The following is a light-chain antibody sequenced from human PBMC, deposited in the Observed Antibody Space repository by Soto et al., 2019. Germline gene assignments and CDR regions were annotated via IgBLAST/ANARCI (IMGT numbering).Light chain of an antibody. CDR1: QSVSTN. J-gene: IGKJ2*01. CDR3: QQYHNWPPYS. CDR2: GAS. Sequence: EIVMTQSPATLSVSPGERATLSCRASQSVSTNLAWYQQKPGQAPRLIMYGASTRATGIPAGFSGSGSGTEFTLPISSLQSEDFAVYYCQQYHNWPPYSFGQGTKPEIK. V-gene: IGKV3-15*01.